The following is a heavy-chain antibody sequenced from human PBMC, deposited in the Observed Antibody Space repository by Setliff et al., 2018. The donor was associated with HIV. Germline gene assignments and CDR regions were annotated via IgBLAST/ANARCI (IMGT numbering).Heavy chain of an antibody. CDR1: GYSISSGYY. J-gene: IGHJ5*02. V-gene: IGHV4-38-2*02. Sequence: SETLSLTCAVSGYSISSGYYWGWSRQPPGKGLEWIGSIYHSGSTYYNPSLKSRVTISLDTSKNQFSLKLSSVTAADTAVYYCARDIQAAGTGWFDPWGQGTLVTVSS. CDR2: IYHSGST. CDR3: ARDIQAAGTGWFDP. D-gene: IGHD6-13*01.